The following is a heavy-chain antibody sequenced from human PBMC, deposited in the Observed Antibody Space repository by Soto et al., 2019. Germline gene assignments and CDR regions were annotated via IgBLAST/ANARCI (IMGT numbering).Heavy chain of an antibody. CDR1: GFTFSTYG. J-gene: IGHJ4*02. CDR2: IWYDGSNK. V-gene: IGHV3-33*01. CDR3: ARGSILTGYYRAGFDY. Sequence: PGGSLRLSCAASGFTFSTYGMHWVRQAPGKGLEWVAVIWYDGSNKYFADSVKGRFTISRDTSKNTLYLQMNSLRAEGTAVYYCARGSILTGYYRAGFDYWGQGTLVTVSS. D-gene: IGHD3-9*01.